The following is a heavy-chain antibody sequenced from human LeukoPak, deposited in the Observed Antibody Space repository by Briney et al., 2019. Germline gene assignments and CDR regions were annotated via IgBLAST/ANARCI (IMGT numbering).Heavy chain of an antibody. CDR1: GYTFTKYG. Sequence: ASVRVSCAASGYTFTKYGITWVRQAPGQGVEWMGWVGTYTGKTNYAQNLQGRVTMTTDTSTRTAYMELGSLRSDDTAVYYCASCHCTNGVCYGECEYFQHWGQGTLVTVSS. D-gene: IGHD2-8*01. CDR2: VGTYTGKT. V-gene: IGHV1-18*01. J-gene: IGHJ1*01. CDR3: ASCHCTNGVCYGECEYFQH.